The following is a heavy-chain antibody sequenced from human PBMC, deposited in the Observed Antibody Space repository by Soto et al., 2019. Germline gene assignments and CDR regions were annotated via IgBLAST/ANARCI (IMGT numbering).Heavy chain of an antibody. CDR3: AREGRHFDY. J-gene: IGHJ4*02. CDR1: GGTFSSYA. V-gene: IGHV1-69*06. CDR2: INPIFRTP. Sequence: QVQLVQSGAEVQRPGSSVKVSCKASGGTFSSYAISWVRQAPGQGLEWMGGINPIFRTPHYAQKYQGRVTTTADTFTNTAYMELTRLTSDDTAVYFCAREGRHFDYWGQGTLVTVSS.